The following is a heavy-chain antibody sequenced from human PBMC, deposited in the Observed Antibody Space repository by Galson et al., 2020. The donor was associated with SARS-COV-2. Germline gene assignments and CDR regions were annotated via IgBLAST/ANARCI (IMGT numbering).Heavy chain of an antibody. V-gene: IGHV4-30-2*01. CDR1: GGSISSGGYS. CDR3: ARGRWELLLDWYVDL. J-gene: IGHJ2*01. Sequence: ETSETLSLTCAVSGGSISSGGYSWSWIRQPPGKGLEWIGYIYHSGSTYYNPSLKSRVTISVDRSKNQFSLKLSSVTAADTAVYYCARGRWELLLDWYVDLWGRGTLVTVSS. CDR2: IYHSGST. D-gene: IGHD1-26*01.